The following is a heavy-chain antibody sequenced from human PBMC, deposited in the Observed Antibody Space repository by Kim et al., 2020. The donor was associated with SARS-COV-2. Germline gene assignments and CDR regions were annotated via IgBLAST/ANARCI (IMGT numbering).Heavy chain of an antibody. CDR2: INHSGST. CDR3: ARGNIVVVVAATPSYYFDY. J-gene: IGHJ4*02. Sequence: SETLSLTCAVYGGSFSGYYWSWIRQPPGKGLEWIGEINHSGSTNYNPSLKSRFTISVDTSKNQFSLKLSSVTAADTAVYYCARGNIVVVVAATPSYYFDYWGQGTLVTVSS. V-gene: IGHV4-34*01. D-gene: IGHD2-15*01. CDR1: GGSFSGYY.